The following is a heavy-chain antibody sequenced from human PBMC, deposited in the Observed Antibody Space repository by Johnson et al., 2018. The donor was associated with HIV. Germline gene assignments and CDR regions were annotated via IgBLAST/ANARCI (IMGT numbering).Heavy chain of an antibody. CDR3: AREEGTDILTRGDAFDI. Sequence: QVQLVESGGGVVQPGGSLRLSCAASGFTFSSYAMSWVRQAPGKGLEWVAIIWYDGSNKFYADSVKGRFTMSRDNAKKSLYLQMNSLRAEDTAVYYCAREEGTDILTRGDAFDIWGQGTMVTVSS. V-gene: IGHV3-33*08. J-gene: IGHJ3*02. CDR1: GFTFSSYA. CDR2: IWYDGSNK. D-gene: IGHD3-9*01.